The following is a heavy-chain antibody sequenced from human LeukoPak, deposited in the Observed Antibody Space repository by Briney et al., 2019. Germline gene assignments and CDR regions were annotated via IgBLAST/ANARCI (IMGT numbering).Heavy chain of an antibody. CDR3: AKSFDEFLSGSYYEAFGY. D-gene: IGHD1-26*01. Sequence: GGSLRLSCAASGFTFSSYGIHGVRQAPGKGLKWVAVISYDGSNKYYADSVKGRFTISRDNSKSTLYLQMNSLRAEDTAVYYCAKSFDEFLSGSYYEAFGYWGQGTLVTVSS. CDR2: ISYDGSNK. V-gene: IGHV3-30*18. CDR1: GFTFSSYG. J-gene: IGHJ4*02.